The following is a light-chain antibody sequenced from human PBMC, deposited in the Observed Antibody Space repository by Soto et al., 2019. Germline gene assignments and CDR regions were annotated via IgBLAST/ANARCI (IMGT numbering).Light chain of an antibody. V-gene: IGKV3-20*01. Sequence: EIVLTQSPGTLSLSPGERATLSCRASQTVSRNYLAWYQQKPGQAPRLLIYGVSSRATGIPDRFSGSGSGTDFTLAISRLEAEDFALYYCQQYVRSPYTFGQGTKLEIK. CDR2: GVS. CDR3: QQYVRSPYT. CDR1: QTVSRNY. J-gene: IGKJ2*01.